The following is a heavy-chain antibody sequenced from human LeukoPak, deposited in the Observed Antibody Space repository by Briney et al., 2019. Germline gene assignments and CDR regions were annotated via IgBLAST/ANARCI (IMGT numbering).Heavy chain of an antibody. CDR2: IYYSGIT. Sequence: SETLSLTCTVSGDSISSGGYYWSWIRQHPGKGLEWIGYIYYSGITYYNPSLKSRVTISVDTSKNQFSLKLSSVTAADTAVYYCARSEQYYYDSSGYYYPFDYWGQGTLVTVSS. J-gene: IGHJ4*02. D-gene: IGHD3-22*01. CDR1: GDSISSGGYY. V-gene: IGHV4-31*03. CDR3: ARSEQYYYDSSGYYYPFDY.